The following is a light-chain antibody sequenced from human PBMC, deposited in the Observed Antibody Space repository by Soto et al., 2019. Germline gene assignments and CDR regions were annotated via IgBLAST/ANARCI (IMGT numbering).Light chain of an antibody. CDR1: QTISKR. CDR2: DAS. Sequence: DIQMTQSPSSLSAPVGDRVTITCRASQTISKRLNWFQQRPGKAPKLLIYDASTLESGVPSRFSGGGSGTDFTLTISSVQPEDFATYYCQQSLMTPLSFGPGTRVD. V-gene: IGKV1-39*01. J-gene: IGKJ3*01. CDR3: QQSLMTPLS.